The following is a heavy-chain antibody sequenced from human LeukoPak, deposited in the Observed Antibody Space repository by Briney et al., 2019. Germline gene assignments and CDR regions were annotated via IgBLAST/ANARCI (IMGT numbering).Heavy chain of an antibody. D-gene: IGHD2-2*01. CDR2: IRWNSGSI. CDR1: GFTFDDYA. Sequence: GGSLRLSCAASGFTFDDYAVHWARHPPGKGLGWVSGIRWNSGSIGYADSVKGRFTVSRDNAKSSLYLQMNRLRADNTALYYCAKDGGSTSGYGFGAFDIWGQGTMVTVSS. V-gene: IGHV3-9*01. CDR3: AKDGGSTSGYGFGAFDI. J-gene: IGHJ3*02.